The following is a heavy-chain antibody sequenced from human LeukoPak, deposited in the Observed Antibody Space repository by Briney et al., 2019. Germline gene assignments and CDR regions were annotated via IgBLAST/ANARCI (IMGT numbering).Heavy chain of an antibody. CDR1: GFTFSSNA. D-gene: IGHD5-12*01. CDR2: ISYDGGKI. CDR3: ARVINGYDFLPDY. V-gene: IGHV3-30-3*01. J-gene: IGHJ4*02. Sequence: PGRSLRLSCAASGFTFSSNAMHWVRQAPGKGLEWVTLISYDGGKIYYEDSVKGRFIISRDNSKNTLYLQMNNVRTEDTAVYYCARVINGYDFLPDYWGQGTLVIVST.